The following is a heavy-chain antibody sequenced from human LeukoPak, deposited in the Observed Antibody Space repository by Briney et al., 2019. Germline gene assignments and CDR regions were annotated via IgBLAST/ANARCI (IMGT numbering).Heavy chain of an antibody. CDR2: TYYRSKWYN. J-gene: IGHJ6*02. CDR3: ARSSYSYGNYYYYYGMDV. V-gene: IGHV6-1*01. D-gene: IGHD5-18*01. Sequence: SQTLSLTCAISGDSVSSNSAARNWIRQSPSSGLEWLGRTYYRSKWYNDYAVSVKSRITINPDTSKNQFSLQLNSVTPEDTAVYYCARSSYSYGNYYYYYGMDVWGQGTTVTVSS. CDR1: GDSVSSNSAA.